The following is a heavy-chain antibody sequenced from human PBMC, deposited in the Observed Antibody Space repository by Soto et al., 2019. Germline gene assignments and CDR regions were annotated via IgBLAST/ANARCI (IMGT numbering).Heavy chain of an antibody. CDR1: GFTFSSYA. CDR2: ISGSGGNT. Sequence: EVQLLESGGGLVQPGGSLRLSCAASGFTFSSYAMSWVRQAPGKGLEWVSAISGSGGNTYYADSVKGRFTISRDNSKNTLYLQMNSLRAEDTAVYYCAKDFYDFWSGYDAWGQGTLVTVSS. D-gene: IGHD3-3*01. J-gene: IGHJ4*02. V-gene: IGHV3-23*01. CDR3: AKDFYDFWSGYDA.